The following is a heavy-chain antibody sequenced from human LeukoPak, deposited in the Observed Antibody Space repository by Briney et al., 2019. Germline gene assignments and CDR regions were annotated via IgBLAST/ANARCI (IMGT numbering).Heavy chain of an antibody. Sequence: GGPLRLSCAASGFTFTSYSMDWVRQAPGKGLEWVSSISSSSTYIHYADSVKGRFTVSRDNTKNSLYLQVNSLRAEDTALYYCARGRCSGGTCPSPPYYFDYWGQGALVTVSS. CDR2: ISSSSTYI. CDR3: ARGRCSGGTCPSPPYYFDY. V-gene: IGHV3-21*01. J-gene: IGHJ4*02. CDR1: GFTFTSYS. D-gene: IGHD2-15*01.